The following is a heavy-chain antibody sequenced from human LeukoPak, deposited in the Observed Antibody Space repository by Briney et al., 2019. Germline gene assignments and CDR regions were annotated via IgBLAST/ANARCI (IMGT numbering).Heavy chain of an antibody. Sequence: PGGSLRLSCAASGFTFSDYGMHWVRQAPGKGVEWVAFIRTDGSNKYYADSVKGRFTISRDNSKNTLYLQMNSLRAEDTAVYYCFASDYDYNLKYDPWGQGTLVTVSS. CDR2: IRTDGSNK. CDR3: FASDYDYNLKYDP. CDR1: GFTFSDYG. D-gene: IGHD3-16*01. J-gene: IGHJ5*02. V-gene: IGHV3-30*02.